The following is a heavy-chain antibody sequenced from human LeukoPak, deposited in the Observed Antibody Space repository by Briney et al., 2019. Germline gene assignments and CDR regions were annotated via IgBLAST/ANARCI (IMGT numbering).Heavy chain of an antibody. CDR1: GFTFSSYS. V-gene: IGHV3-21*01. CDR2: ISSSSSYI. D-gene: IGHD3-3*01. CDR3: ARDESLYDFRSGYHRI. J-gene: IGHJ4*02. Sequence: GGSLRLSCAASGFTFSSYSMNWVRQAPGKGLEWVSSISSSSSYIYYADSVKGRFTISRDNAKNSLYLQMNSLRAEDTAVYYCARDESLYDFRSGYHRIWGQGTLVTVSS.